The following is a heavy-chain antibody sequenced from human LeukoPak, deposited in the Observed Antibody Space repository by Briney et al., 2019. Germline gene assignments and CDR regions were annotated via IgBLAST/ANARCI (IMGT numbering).Heavy chain of an antibody. Sequence: GGSLRLSCAASGFTFSSSAMSWVRQAPWKGLEWVSGISGSGSNTYYADSVKGRFTISRDNAKNSLYLQMNSLRVEDTAVYYCARGPRYNWNSNYFPFDYWGQGTLVTVSS. CDR1: GFTFSSSA. J-gene: IGHJ4*02. CDR2: ISGSGSNT. CDR3: ARGPRYNWNSNYFPFDY. D-gene: IGHD1-7*01. V-gene: IGHV3-23*01.